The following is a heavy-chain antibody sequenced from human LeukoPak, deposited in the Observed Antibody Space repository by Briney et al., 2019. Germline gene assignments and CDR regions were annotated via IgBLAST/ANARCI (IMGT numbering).Heavy chain of an antibody. J-gene: IGHJ5*02. CDR3: ARDHFNDILTGGNWFDP. V-gene: IGHV1-18*01. CDR1: GYTFTSYG. Sequence: ASVKVSCKASGYTFTSYGISWVRQAPGQGLEWVGWISAYNGNTNYAQKLQGRVTMTTDTSSSTAYMELRSLRSDDTAVYYCARDHFNDILTGGNWFDPWGQGTLVTVSS. D-gene: IGHD3-9*01. CDR2: ISAYNGNT.